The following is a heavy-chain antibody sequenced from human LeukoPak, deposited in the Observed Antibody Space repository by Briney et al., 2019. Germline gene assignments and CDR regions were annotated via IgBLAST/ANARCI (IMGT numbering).Heavy chain of an antibody. J-gene: IGHJ4*02. CDR2: IYYSGST. V-gene: IGHV4-59*08. CDR3: ARWRDTAFDY. CDR1: GGSFSGYY. D-gene: IGHD5-18*01. Sequence: PSETLSLTCAVYGGSFSGYYWSWIRQPPGKGLEWIGYIYYSGSTNYNPSLKSRVTISVDTSKNQFSLKLSSVTAADTAVYYCARWRDTAFDYWGQGTLVTVSS.